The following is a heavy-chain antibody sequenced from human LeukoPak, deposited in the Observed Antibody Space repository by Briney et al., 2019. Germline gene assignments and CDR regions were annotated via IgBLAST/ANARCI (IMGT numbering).Heavy chain of an antibody. V-gene: IGHV3-33*01. Sequence: GGSLRLSCAASGFTSSSYGMHWVRQAPGKGLEWVAVIWYDGSNKYYADSVKGRFTISRDSSKNTLYLQMNSLRAEDTAVYYCASSVMGSAGIDYWGQGTLVTVSS. J-gene: IGHJ4*02. CDR3: ASSVMGSAGIDY. CDR2: IWYDGSNK. CDR1: GFTSSSYG. D-gene: IGHD2-21*01.